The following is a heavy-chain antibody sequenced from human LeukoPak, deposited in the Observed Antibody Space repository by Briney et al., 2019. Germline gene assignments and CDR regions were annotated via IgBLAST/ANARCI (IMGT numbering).Heavy chain of an antibody. D-gene: IGHD3-22*01. V-gene: IGHV1-18*01. CDR1: GYTFTSYG. CDR2: ISAYNGNT. Sequence: ASVKVSCKASGYTFTSYGISWVRQAPGQGLEWMGWISAYNGNTNYAQKLQGRVTMTTDTSTSTAYMELRSLRSDDTAVYYCAREHYDSSGYTTYYYYVDVWGKGTTVTVSS. J-gene: IGHJ6*03. CDR3: AREHYDSSGYTTYYYYVDV.